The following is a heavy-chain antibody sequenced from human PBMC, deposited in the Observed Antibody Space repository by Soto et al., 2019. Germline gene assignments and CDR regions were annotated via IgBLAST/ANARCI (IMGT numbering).Heavy chain of an antibody. D-gene: IGHD6-6*01. CDR2: IIPIFGTA. J-gene: IGHJ6*02. V-gene: IGHV1-69*01. CDR1: GGTFSSYA. Sequence: QVQLVQSGAEVKKPGSSVKVSCKASGGTFSSYAISWVRQAPGQGLEWMGGIIPIFGTANYAQKFQGRVTITADESTSTAYMELSSLRSEDTAVYYCASEAEYSSFHYYYYYGMDVWGQGTTVTVSS. CDR3: ASEAEYSSFHYYYYYGMDV.